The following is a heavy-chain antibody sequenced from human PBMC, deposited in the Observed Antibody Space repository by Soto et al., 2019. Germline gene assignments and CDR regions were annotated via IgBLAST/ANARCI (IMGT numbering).Heavy chain of an antibody. D-gene: IGHD6-19*01. CDR3: AKGYRRERPGYSSGWAFQPRFDY. CDR1: GFTFSSYG. CDR2: ISYDGSNK. Sequence: GGSLRLSCAASGFTFSSYGMHWVRQAPGKGLEWVAVISYDGSNKYYADSVKGRFTISRDNSKNTLYLQMNSLRAEDTAVYYSAKGYRRERPGYSSGWAFQPRFDYWGQGTLVTVSS. J-gene: IGHJ4*02. V-gene: IGHV3-30*18.